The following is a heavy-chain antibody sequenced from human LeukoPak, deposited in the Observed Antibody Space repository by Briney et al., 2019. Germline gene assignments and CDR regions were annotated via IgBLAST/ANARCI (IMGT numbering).Heavy chain of an antibody. CDR2: ISYDGSNK. V-gene: IGHV3-30-3*01. Sequence: PGRSLRLSCAASGFTFSSYAMRWVRQAPGKGLEWVAVISYDGSNKYYADSVKGRFTISRDNSKNTLYLQMNSLRAEDTAVYYCARERCSGGSCIGMDVWGQGTTVTVSS. J-gene: IGHJ6*02. D-gene: IGHD2-15*01. CDR3: ARERCSGGSCIGMDV. CDR1: GFTFSSYA.